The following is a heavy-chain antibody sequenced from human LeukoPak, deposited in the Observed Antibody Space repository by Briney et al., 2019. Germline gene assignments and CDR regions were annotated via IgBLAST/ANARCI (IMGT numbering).Heavy chain of an antibody. J-gene: IGHJ1*01. Sequence: PSETLSPTCSVSGDSITSQYWNWLRQSAEKGLEWIGRVHVSGGTNHNPSLASRAIMSVDMSRSQFYLKLTSVTAADTAVYYCARDRSLTGEGTGWLIDAWGQGTLVTVSS. D-gene: IGHD6-19*01. CDR2: VHVSGGT. CDR3: ARDRSLTGEGTGWLIDA. CDR1: GDSITSQY. V-gene: IGHV4-4*07.